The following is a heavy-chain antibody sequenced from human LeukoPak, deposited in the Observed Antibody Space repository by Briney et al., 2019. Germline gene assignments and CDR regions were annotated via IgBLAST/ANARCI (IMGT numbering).Heavy chain of an antibody. Sequence: GGSLRLSCAASGFTFSSYWMHWVRQAPGKGLEWVSAISGSGGSTYYADSVKGRFTISRDNSKNTLYLHMNSLRAEDTAIYYCAKGTMHYYDGSGYNYFDYWGQGTLVTVSS. CDR3: AKGTMHYYDGSGYNYFDY. CDR1: GFTFSSYW. CDR2: ISGSGGST. V-gene: IGHV3-23*01. D-gene: IGHD3-22*01. J-gene: IGHJ4*02.